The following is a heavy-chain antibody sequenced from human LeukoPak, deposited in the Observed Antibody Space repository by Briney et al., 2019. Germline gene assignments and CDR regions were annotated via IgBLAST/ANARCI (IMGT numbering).Heavy chain of an antibody. CDR1: GGSISTSSYY. V-gene: IGHV4-39*01. Sequence: SETLSLTCTVSGGSISTSSYYWGWVRQPPGKGLEWIGNIFYSESTYYNPSLKSRVTISVDTSKNQFSLKLSSVTAADTAVYYCASVGRGFGELSKYYSYYYMDVWGKGTTVTISS. D-gene: IGHD3-10*01. CDR3: ASVGRGFGELSKYYSYYYMDV. CDR2: IFYSEST. J-gene: IGHJ6*03.